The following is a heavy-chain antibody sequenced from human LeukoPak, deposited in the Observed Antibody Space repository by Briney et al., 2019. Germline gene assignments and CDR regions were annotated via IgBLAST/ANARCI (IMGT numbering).Heavy chain of an antibody. J-gene: IGHJ4*02. CDR3: TKDQGNTAMVLYYFNY. CDR1: GFTFSSYW. CDR2: ISYDGSKK. D-gene: IGHD5-18*01. Sequence: GGSLRLSCAASGFTFSSYWMSWVRQAPGKGLEWLAIISYDGSKKYYADSVKGRFTISRDNSKNTLYLQMNSLRAEDTAVYYCTKDQGNTAMVLYYFNYWGQGTLVTVSS. V-gene: IGHV3-30*18.